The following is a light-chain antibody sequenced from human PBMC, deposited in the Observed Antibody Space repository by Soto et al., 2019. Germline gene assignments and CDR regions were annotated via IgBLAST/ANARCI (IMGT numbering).Light chain of an antibody. V-gene: IGLV2-14*01. Sequence: QSVLTQPASVSGSPGQSVTISCTGASSDVGGNDYVSWYQQHPGKAPKLILYEVNNRPSGVSNHFSGSKAGNTASLIISGLQAGDEADYYCSSYSTTSTLVLGSGTKLTSL. J-gene: IGLJ1*01. CDR1: SSDVGGNDY. CDR2: EVN. CDR3: SSYSTTSTLV.